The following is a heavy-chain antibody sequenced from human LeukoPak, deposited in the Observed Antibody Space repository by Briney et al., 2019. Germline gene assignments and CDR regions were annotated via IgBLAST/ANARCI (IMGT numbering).Heavy chain of an antibody. D-gene: IGHD3-10*01. Sequence: PGGSLRLSCAASGFTFSSYWMHWVRRAPGKGLVWVSRINSDGSSTTYADSVKGRFTISRDNAKNTLYLQMNSLRAEDTAVYYCARDSIPEHYYGSGSYRGPFDYWGQGTLVTVSS. J-gene: IGHJ4*02. CDR2: INSDGSST. V-gene: IGHV3-74*01. CDR1: GFTFSSYW. CDR3: ARDSIPEHYYGSGSYRGPFDY.